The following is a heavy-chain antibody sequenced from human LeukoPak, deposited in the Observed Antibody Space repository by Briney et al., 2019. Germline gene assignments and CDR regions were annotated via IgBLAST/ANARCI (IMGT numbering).Heavy chain of an antibody. CDR3: ARVLDTAMVLDAFDI. Sequence: ASVKVSCKASGYTFTSYCMHWVRQAPGQGLEWMGIINPSGGSTSYAQKFQGRVTMTRDMSTSTVYMELSSLRSEDTAVYYCARVLDTAMVLDAFDIWGQGTMVTVSS. D-gene: IGHD5-18*01. V-gene: IGHV1-46*01. CDR1: GYTFTSYC. J-gene: IGHJ3*02. CDR2: INPSGGST.